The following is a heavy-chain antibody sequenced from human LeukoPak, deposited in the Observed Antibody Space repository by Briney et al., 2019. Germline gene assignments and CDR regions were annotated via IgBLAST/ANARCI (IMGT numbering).Heavy chain of an antibody. CDR3: ARASKDGLTYVPQIDY. D-gene: IGHD5-24*01. CDR1: GYTFTGYY. CDR2: INPNSGGT. J-gene: IGHJ4*02. V-gene: IGHV1-2*02. Sequence: GASVKVSCKASGYTFTGYYMHWVRQAPGQGLEWMGWINPNSGGTNYAQKFQGRVTMTRDTSISTAYMELSRLRSDDTAVYYCARASKDGLTYVPQIDYWGQGTLVTVSS.